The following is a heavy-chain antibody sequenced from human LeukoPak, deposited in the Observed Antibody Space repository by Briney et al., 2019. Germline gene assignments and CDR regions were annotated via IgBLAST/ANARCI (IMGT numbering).Heavy chain of an antibody. CDR1: EYTFTGYY. V-gene: IGHV1-2*02. CDR3: ARGGSRGYFDWLLNFDY. CDR2: INPNSGGT. J-gene: IGHJ4*02. Sequence: ASVKVSCKASEYTFTGYYMHWVRQAPGQGLEWLGWINPNSGGTNYAQKFQGRVTMTRDTSISTAYMELSRLRSDDTAVYYCARGGSRGYFDWLLNFDYWGQGTLVTVSS. D-gene: IGHD3-9*01.